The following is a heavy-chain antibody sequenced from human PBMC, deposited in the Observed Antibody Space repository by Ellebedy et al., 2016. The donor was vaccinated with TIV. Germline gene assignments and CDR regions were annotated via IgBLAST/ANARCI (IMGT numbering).Heavy chain of an antibody. J-gene: IGHJ4*02. Sequence: SETLSLXXTVSGASLNNDDYYWSWIRQPPGKGLQWIGYIFYSWSTYYNPSLKSRLTISVDTSQNQFSLKLSSVTAADTAVYYCARAIAVGGTFKFGNWGQGTLVTVSS. CDR1: GASLNNDDYY. V-gene: IGHV4-30-4*01. CDR2: IFYSWST. D-gene: IGHD6-13*01. CDR3: ARAIAVGGTFKFGN.